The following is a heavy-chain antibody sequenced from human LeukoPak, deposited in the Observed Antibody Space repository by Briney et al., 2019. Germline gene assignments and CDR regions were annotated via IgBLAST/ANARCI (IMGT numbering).Heavy chain of an antibody. V-gene: IGHV3-23*01. Sequence: GGSLRLSCTASGFTLSSYEMTWFRQAPGKGLEWVSSIGYSGGDSHYADSVKGRFTISRDNSRNTLYLQLSSLSAEETAVYYCARDYTGGWNDYWGQGTLVIVSS. CDR3: ARDYTGGWNDY. CDR2: IGYSGGDS. J-gene: IGHJ4*02. D-gene: IGHD7-27*01. CDR1: GFTLSSYE.